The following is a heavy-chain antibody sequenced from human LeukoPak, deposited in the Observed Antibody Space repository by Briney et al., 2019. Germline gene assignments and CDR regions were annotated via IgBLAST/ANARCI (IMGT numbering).Heavy chain of an antibody. CDR3: ARGYYYDSSGYTFDY. J-gene: IGHJ4*02. CDR2: IYYSGST. Sequence: SETLSLTCTVSGGSISSYYWSWIRQPPGKGLEWIGYIYYSGSTNYNPSLKSRVAISVDTSKNQFSLKLSSVTAADTAVYYCARGYYYDSSGYTFDYWGQGTLVTVSS. CDR1: GGSISSYY. D-gene: IGHD3-22*01. V-gene: IGHV4-59*12.